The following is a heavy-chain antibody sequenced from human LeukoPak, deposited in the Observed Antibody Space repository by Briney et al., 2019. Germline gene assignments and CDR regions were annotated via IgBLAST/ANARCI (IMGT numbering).Heavy chain of an antibody. J-gene: IGHJ4*02. V-gene: IGHV3-7*01. CDR3: ARGVPTGIDYFDY. CDR2: IKQDGSEK. D-gene: IGHD1-1*01. CDR1: GFTFSTYW. Sequence: PGGSLRLSCAASGFTFSTYWMSWVRQAPGKGLEWVANIKQDGSEKFYVDSVKGRFSISRDNAKNSPYLQMNSLRAEDTAVYYCARGVPTGIDYFDYWGQGTLVTVSS.